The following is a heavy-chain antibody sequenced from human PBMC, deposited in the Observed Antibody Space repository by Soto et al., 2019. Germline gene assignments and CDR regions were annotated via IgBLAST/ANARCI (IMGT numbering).Heavy chain of an antibody. CDR3: ARGGHVVVVTAALDY. V-gene: IGHV1-46*01. Sequence: QVQLMQSGAEVKKPGASVKVSCKASGDTFTEYYIHWVRQAPGQGLEWMGTVNPSGGHTTYAQHFLGRVTXTXXXAXXTVYMELTSLTSEDTAVYYCARGGHVVVVTAALDYWGQGTLVTVSS. J-gene: IGHJ4*02. D-gene: IGHD2-21*02. CDR1: GDTFTEYY. CDR2: VNPSGGHT.